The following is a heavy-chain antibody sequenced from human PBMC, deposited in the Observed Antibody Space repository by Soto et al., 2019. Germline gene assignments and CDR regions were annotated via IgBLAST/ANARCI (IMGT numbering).Heavy chain of an antibody. D-gene: IGHD5-18*01. Sequence: ASVKVSCKASGYTFTGYYMHWVRQAPGQGLEWMGWINANSGSTNYAQKFQGRVTMTTDTSMSTAYMELRSLRSDDTAVYYCARSTAMDFLDYWGQGTLVTVSS. J-gene: IGHJ4*02. CDR1: GYTFTGYY. V-gene: IGHV1-2*02. CDR3: ARSTAMDFLDY. CDR2: INANSGST.